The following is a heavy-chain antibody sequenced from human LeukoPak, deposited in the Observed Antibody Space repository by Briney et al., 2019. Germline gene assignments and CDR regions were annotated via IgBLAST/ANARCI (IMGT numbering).Heavy chain of an antibody. CDR2: ISGDGGVT. D-gene: IGHD6-6*01. J-gene: IGHJ4*01. CDR1: GFTLRNYW. V-gene: IGHV3-74*01. Sequence: GGSLRLSCTASGFTLRNYWMHWVRPVPGKRLVWVSRISGDGGVTNYADSVQGRFTLSRDNAKNILYLQINSLRSEDTAVYYCARYSSSSGGASYYLDYWGHGSLVTVSS. CDR3: ARYSSSSGGASYYLDY.